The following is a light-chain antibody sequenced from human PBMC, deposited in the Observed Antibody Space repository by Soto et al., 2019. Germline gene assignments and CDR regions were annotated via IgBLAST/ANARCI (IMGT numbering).Light chain of an antibody. J-gene: IGLJ3*02. CDR1: VLAKKY. CDR2: KDS. V-gene: IGLV3-27*01. CDR3: YSAADNRRV. Sequence: SYELTQPSSVSVSPGQTARITCSGDVLAKKYARWFQQKPGQAPVLVIYKDSERPSGIPERFSGSSSGTTVTLTISGAQVEDEADYYCYSAADNRRVFRGGTKLTVL.